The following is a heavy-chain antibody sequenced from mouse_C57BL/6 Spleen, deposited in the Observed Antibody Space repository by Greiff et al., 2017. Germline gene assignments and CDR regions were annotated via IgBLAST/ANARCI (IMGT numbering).Heavy chain of an antibody. CDR1: GYSFTGYY. CDR3: ARLDGSLYFDV. V-gene: IGHV1-42*01. D-gene: IGHD1-1*01. CDR2: INPSTGGT. J-gene: IGHJ1*03. Sequence: EVQLQQSGPELVKPGASVKISCKASGYSFTGYYMNWVKQSPEKSLEWIGEINPSTGGTTYNQKFKAKATLTVDKSSSTAYMELHSLTSEDSAVYFCARLDGSLYFDVWGTGTTVTVSS.